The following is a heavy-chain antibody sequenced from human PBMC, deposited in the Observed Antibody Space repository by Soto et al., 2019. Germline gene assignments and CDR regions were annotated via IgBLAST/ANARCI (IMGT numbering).Heavy chain of an antibody. V-gene: IGHV1-69*06. D-gene: IGHD3-3*01. CDR1: GGTFSSYA. CDR2: IIPIFGTA. CDR3: ASSDTMTVVRFLEWLLYY. J-gene: IGHJ4*02. Sequence: QVQLVQSGAEVKKPGSSVKVSCKASGGTFSSYAISWVRQAPGQGLEWMGGIIPIFGTANYAQKFQGRVTITADKSTSTAYMELSSLRYEDTAVYYCASSDTMTVVRFLEWLLYYWGQGTLVTVSS.